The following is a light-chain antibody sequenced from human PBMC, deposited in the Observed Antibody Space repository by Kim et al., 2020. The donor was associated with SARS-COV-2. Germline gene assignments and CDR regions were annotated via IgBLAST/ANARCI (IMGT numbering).Light chain of an antibody. CDR2: AAS. V-gene: IGKV1-39*01. Sequence: DIQMTQSPSALSASLGDRVTITCRASQYIHNYLNWYQQKPGKAPKLLIYAASNLQSGVPSRFSGSGSGTDFTLTITSLQSEDFATYYSQETYTTLLLAFGGGTKVEIK. CDR3: QETYTTLLLA. J-gene: IGKJ4*01. CDR1: QYIHNY.